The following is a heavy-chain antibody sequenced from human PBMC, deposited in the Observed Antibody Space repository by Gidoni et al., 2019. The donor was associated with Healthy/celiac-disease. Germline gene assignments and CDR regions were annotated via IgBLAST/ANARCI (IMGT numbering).Heavy chain of an antibody. CDR2: ISGSGGST. V-gene: IGHV3-23*01. CDR3: AKDTTPTYYDFWSGYSPLDY. J-gene: IGHJ4*02. D-gene: IGHD3-3*01. Sequence: EVQLLESGGGLVQPGGSLRLSCSASGFPFSSYALRWVRQAPGKGLEWVSAISGSGGSTYYADSVKGRFTISRDNSKNTLYLQMNSLRAEDTAVYYCAKDTTPTYYDFWSGYSPLDYWGQGTLVTVSS. CDR1: GFPFSSYA.